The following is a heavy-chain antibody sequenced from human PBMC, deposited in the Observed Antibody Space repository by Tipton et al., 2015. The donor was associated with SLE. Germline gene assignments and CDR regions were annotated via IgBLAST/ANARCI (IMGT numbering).Heavy chain of an antibody. V-gene: IGHV3-30*02. CDR1: GFTFSSYS. CDR2: IRYDGSNK. Sequence: SLRLSCAASGFTFSSYSMNWVRQAPGKGLEWVAFIRYDGSNKYYADSVKGRFTISRDNSKNTLYLQMNSLRAEDTAVYYCAKDDSYYDSSGYYDAFDIWGQGTMVTVSS. CDR3: AKDDSYYDSSGYYDAFDI. D-gene: IGHD3-22*01. J-gene: IGHJ3*02.